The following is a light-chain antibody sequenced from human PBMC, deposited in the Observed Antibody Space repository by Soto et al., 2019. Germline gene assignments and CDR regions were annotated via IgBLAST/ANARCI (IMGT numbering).Light chain of an antibody. Sequence: DIQMTQSPSSLSASEGDRVTITCRASQDIRNGLFWYQQKPGKAPKRLIYAASSLQSWVPSRFSGSGSGTEFTLTLSSLQTEDFANYYCLQHNTCPWTFGQGTKVEIK. CDR2: AAS. J-gene: IGKJ1*01. CDR3: LQHNTCPWT. CDR1: QDIRNG. V-gene: IGKV1-17*01.